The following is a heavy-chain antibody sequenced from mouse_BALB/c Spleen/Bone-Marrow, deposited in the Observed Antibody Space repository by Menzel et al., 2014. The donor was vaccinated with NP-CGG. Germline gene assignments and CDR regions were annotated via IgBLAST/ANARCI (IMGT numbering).Heavy chain of an antibody. CDR3: RAYYRYDGYAMDY. J-gene: IGHJ4*01. Sequence: QVQLKESGAELVRPGASVTLSCKASGYTFTDYEMHWVKQTPVHGLEWIGAIDPETGGTAYNQKFKGKATLTADKSSSTAYMEPRSLTSEDSAVYYCRAYYRYDGYAMDYWGQGTSVTVSS. V-gene: IGHV1-15*01. CDR2: IDPETGGT. CDR1: GYTFTDYE. D-gene: IGHD2-14*01.